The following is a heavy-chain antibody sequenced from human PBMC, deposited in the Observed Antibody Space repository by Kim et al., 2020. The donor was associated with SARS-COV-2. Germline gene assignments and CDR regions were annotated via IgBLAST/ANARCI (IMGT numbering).Heavy chain of an antibody. V-gene: IGHV3-33*05. Sequence: GGSLRLSCAASGFTFSSYAMHWVRQAPGKGLEWVAVISYNGRSNNYADSVKGRFTIPRDNSKNTLYLQMNSLRAEDTAVYYCARDNYCLDYWGQGTLVT. CDR2: ISYNGRSN. J-gene: IGHJ4*02. CDR1: GFTFSSYA. CDR3: ARDNYCLDY. D-gene: IGHD2-15*01.